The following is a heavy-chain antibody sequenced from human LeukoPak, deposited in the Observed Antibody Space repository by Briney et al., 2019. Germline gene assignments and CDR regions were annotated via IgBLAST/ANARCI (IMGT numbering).Heavy chain of an antibody. CDR3: ARPYYSDSSGYYYDY. J-gene: IGHJ4*02. CDR2: IYYTGNT. D-gene: IGHD3-22*01. CDR1: GGSFSNYY. V-gene: IGHV4-59*01. Sequence: PSETLSLTCTVSGGSFSNYYWSWIRQPPGEGLEWIGYIYYTGNTNYNPSLKSRVIIPVDTSKNQFSLKLSSVTAADTAVYYCARPYYSDSSGYYYDYWGQGTLVTVSS.